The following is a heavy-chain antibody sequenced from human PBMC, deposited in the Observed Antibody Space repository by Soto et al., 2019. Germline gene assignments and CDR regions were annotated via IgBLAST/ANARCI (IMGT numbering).Heavy chain of an antibody. V-gene: IGHV1-69*06. CDR1: GGTFNSYG. Sequence: QAHLAQSGAEVKKPGSSVTVSCKASGGTFNSYGISWVRQAPGQGLDWMGVIIPLYGTVNYAQKFQGRVSITADKSTSTAYMDLTSLRSDDTAVYYCARVRVLRGVITSHFGLWGQGTQVTVSS. CDR3: ARVRVLRGVITSHFGL. J-gene: IGHJ4*02. D-gene: IGHD3-10*01. CDR2: IIPLYGTV.